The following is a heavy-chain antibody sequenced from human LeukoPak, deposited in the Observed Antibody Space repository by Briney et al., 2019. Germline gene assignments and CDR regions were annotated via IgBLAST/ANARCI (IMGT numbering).Heavy chain of an antibody. Sequence: SGGSLRLSCAASGFTFSSYGMHWVRQAPGKGLEWVAVIWYDGSNKYYADSVKGRFTISRDNSKNTLYLQMNSLRAEDTAVYYCAKDREKWGNYYYYGMDVWGQGTTVTVSS. J-gene: IGHJ6*02. CDR3: AKDREKWGNYYYYGMDV. CDR2: IWYDGSNK. D-gene: IGHD1-26*01. V-gene: IGHV3-30*02. CDR1: GFTFSSYG.